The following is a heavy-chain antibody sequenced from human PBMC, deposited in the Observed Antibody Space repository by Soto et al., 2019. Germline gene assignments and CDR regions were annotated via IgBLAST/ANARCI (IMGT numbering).Heavy chain of an antibody. Sequence: SETLSLTCAVYGGSFSGYYWSWIRQPPGKGLEWIGEINHSGSTNYNPSLKSRVTISVDTSKNQFSLKLSSVTAADTAVYYCARVGGINWFDPGGQGTLVTVSS. J-gene: IGHJ5*02. D-gene: IGHD3-16*01. V-gene: IGHV4-34*01. CDR1: GGSFSGYY. CDR3: ARVGGINWFDP. CDR2: INHSGST.